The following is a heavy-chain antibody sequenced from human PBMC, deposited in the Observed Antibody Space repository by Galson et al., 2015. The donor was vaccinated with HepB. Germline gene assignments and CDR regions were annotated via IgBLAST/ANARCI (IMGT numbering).Heavy chain of an antibody. J-gene: IGHJ6*02. CDR2: IWYDGSNK. D-gene: IGHD3-10*01. CDR1: GFTFSSYG. Sequence: SLRLSCAASGFTFSSYGMHWVRQAPGKGLEWVAVIWYDGSNKYYADSVKGRFTISRDNSKNTLYLQMNSLRAEDTAVYYCARDPLGFSGFGEDGMDVWGQGTTVTVSS. V-gene: IGHV3-33*01. CDR3: ARDPLGFSGFGEDGMDV.